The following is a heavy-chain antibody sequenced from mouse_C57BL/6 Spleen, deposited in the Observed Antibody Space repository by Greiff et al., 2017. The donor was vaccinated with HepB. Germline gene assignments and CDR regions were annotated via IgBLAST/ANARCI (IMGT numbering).Heavy chain of an antibody. D-gene: IGHD1-1*01. CDR1: GYTFTSYW. CDR2: INPSNGGT. CDR3: ARGTVVGGYYYAMDY. V-gene: IGHV1-53*01. J-gene: IGHJ4*01. Sequence: VQLQQSGTELVKPGASVKLSCKASGYTFTSYWMHWVKQRPGQGLEWIGNINPSNGGTNYNEKFKSKATLTVDKSSSTAYMQLSSLTSEDSAVYYCARGTVVGGYYYAMDYWGQGTSVTVSS.